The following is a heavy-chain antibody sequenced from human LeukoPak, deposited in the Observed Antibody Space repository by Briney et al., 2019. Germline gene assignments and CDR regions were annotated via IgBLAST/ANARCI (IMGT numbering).Heavy chain of an antibody. J-gene: IGHJ4*02. CDR1: GITFSSHN. D-gene: IGHD6-19*01. V-gene: IGHV3-21*01. CDR3: ATTRMQWLDGYFDY. CDR2: ISGTSGFI. Sequence: GRSLRLSCAASGITFSSHNMNWVRQAPGKGPEWVSSISGTSGFIYYADSVEGRFTISRDNARNSLYLQMNSLRAEDTAVYYCATTRMQWLDGYFDYWGQGSLVTVSS.